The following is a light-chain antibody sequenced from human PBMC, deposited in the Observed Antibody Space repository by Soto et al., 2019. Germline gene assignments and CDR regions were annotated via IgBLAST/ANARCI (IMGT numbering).Light chain of an antibody. V-gene: IGKV4-1*01. Sequence: DIVMTQSPDSLAVSLGERATINCKSSQTIFYNFNHKNYLAWYQQRPGQPPRLLMYWASTRAYGVPDRFSGSGSGTDFTLTSSSLHAEVVAVHSCHQYFTSPHTFGQGTKVEIK. CDR2: WAS. J-gene: IGKJ1*01. CDR3: HQYFTSPHT. CDR1: QTIFYNFNHKNY.